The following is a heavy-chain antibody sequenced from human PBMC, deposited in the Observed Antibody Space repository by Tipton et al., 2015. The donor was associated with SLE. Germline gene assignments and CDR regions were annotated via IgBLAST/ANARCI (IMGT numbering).Heavy chain of an antibody. V-gene: IGHV3-23*01. Sequence: SLRLSCAASGFTVSSNYMSWVRQAPGKGLEWVSAISGSGGSTYYADSVKGRFTISRDNSKNTLYLQMNSLRAEDTAVYYCAKDQGAGYGIAAAGLDYWGQGTLVTVSS. CDR1: GFTVSSNY. D-gene: IGHD6-13*01. CDR2: ISGSGGST. J-gene: IGHJ4*02. CDR3: AKDQGAGYGIAAAGLDY.